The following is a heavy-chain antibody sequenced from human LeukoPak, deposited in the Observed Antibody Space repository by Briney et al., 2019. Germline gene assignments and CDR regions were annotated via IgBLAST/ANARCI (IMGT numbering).Heavy chain of an antibody. D-gene: IGHD4-17*01. CDR3: ARDYGLDY. CDR2: INSDGSTT. J-gene: IGHJ4*02. Sequence: PGGSLRLSCAASGFTFSSYWMYWVRQAPGKGLVWVSRINSDGSTTVYADSAKGRFTISRDNAKNTLYLQMSSLRADDTAVYYCARDYGLDYWGQGTLVTVSS. CDR1: GFTFSSYW. V-gene: IGHV3-74*01.